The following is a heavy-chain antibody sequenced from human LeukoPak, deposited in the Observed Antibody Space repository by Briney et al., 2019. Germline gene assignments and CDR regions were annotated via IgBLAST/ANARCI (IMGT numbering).Heavy chain of an antibody. Sequence: SETLSLTCTVSGGSISSYYWSWTRQPPGKGLEWIGYIYYSGSTNYNPSLKSRVTISVDTSKNQFSLKLSSVTAADTAVYYCARHDYGDSWGQGTLVTVSS. CDR2: IYYSGST. V-gene: IGHV4-59*08. CDR3: ARHDYGDS. CDR1: GGSISSYY. J-gene: IGHJ4*02.